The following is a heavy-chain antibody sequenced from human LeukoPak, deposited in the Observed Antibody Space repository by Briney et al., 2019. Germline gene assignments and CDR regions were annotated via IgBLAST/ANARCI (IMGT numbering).Heavy chain of an antibody. V-gene: IGHV3-7*01. Sequence: PGGSLRLSCSGSGFTFSNYWMIWVGQAPGKGREGVANIKQDGSEKYYADSVKGRFTSSRDNAKNSLYLQMNNLRDEDTAVYYCARDPWGCLDYWGQGTLVTVSS. D-gene: IGHD3-16*01. J-gene: IGHJ4*02. CDR3: ARDPWGCLDY. CDR1: GFTFSNYW. CDR2: IKQDGSEK.